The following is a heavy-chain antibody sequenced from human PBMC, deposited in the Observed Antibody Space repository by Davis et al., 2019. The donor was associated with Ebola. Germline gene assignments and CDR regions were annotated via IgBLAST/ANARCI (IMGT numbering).Heavy chain of an antibody. V-gene: IGHV3-21*01. J-gene: IGHJ4*02. Sequence: PSETLSLTCTVSGGSISSSSYYWDWVRQAPGKGLEWVSSISSSSSYIYYADSVKGRFTISRDNAKNSLYLQMNSLRAEDTAVYYCAGYYGSGSYYNPLDYWGQGTLVTVSS. CDR1: GGSISSSSYY. CDR3: AGYYGSGSYYNPLDY. D-gene: IGHD3-10*01. CDR2: ISSSSSYI.